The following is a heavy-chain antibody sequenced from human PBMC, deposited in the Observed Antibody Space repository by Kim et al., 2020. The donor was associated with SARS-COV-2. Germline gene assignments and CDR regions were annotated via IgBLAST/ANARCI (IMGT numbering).Heavy chain of an antibody. V-gene: IGHV3-23*01. CDR1: GFTVNNFA. Sequence: GGSLRLSCGASGFTVNNFAMSWVRQAPGKGLEWVSTDSGGGGRTFYADSVKGRFTISRDNSKNTVFLQMNSVRAEDTAVYYCAKAQPFSSGWYVFEDWGQGTLVTVSS. CDR2: DSGGGGRT. J-gene: IGHJ4*02. D-gene: IGHD6-19*01. CDR3: AKAQPFSSGWYVFED.